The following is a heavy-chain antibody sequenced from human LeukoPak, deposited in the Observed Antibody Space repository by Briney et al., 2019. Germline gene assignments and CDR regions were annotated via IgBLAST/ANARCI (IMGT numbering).Heavy chain of an antibody. D-gene: IGHD6-13*01. J-gene: IGHJ5*02. CDR2: INHSGST. Sequence: SETLSLTCAVYGGSFSGYHWSWIRQPPGKGLEWIGEINHSGSTNYNPSLKSRVTISVDTSKNQFSLKLSSVTAADTAVYYCARGLYSSSWGNWFDPWGQGTLVTVSS. V-gene: IGHV4-34*01. CDR3: ARGLYSSSWGNWFDP. CDR1: GGSFSGYH.